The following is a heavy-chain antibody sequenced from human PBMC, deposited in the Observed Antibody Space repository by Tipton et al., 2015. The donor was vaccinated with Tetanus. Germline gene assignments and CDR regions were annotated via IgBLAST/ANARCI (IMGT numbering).Heavy chain of an antibody. Sequence: SLRLSCAASGFTFSSYALIWVRQAPGRGLEWVSSITASGGGAYYADSVKGRFTISRDNSRNTVYLQMNSLRADDTAVYYCAREADCSGGSCFSGDFDNWGQGTQVTVSS. CDR2: ITASGGGA. J-gene: IGHJ4*02. D-gene: IGHD2-15*01. V-gene: IGHV3-23*01. CDR3: AREADCSGGSCFSGDFDN. CDR1: GFTFSSYA.